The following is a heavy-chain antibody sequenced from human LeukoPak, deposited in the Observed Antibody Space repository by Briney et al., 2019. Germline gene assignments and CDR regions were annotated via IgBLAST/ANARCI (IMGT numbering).Heavy chain of an antibody. CDR3: AREGVLWFGELLGPYYFDY. CDR1: GYTFTSDG. V-gene: IGHV1-18*01. J-gene: IGHJ4*02. CDR2: ISAYNGNT. Sequence: ASVKVSCKASGYTFTSDGISWVRQSPGQGLEWMGWISAYNGNTNYAQKLQGRVTMTTDTSTSTAYMELRSLRSDDTAVYYCAREGVLWFGELLGPYYFDYWGQGTLVTVSS. D-gene: IGHD3-10*01.